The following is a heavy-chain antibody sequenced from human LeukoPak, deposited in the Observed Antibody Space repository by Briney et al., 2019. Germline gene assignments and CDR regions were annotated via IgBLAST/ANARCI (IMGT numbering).Heavy chain of an antibody. CDR2: ISDSGGST. J-gene: IGHJ4*02. D-gene: IGHD3-9*01. V-gene: IGHV3-23*01. CDR1: GFTFSSYA. Sequence: GGSLRLSCAASGFTFSSYAMSWVRQAPGKGLEWVSAISDSGGSTYYADSVKGRFTISRDNSKNTLYLQMNSLRAEDTAVYYCAKDRSVSIFRTRTGYWDYWGQGTLVTVSS. CDR3: AKDRSVSIFRTRTGYWDY.